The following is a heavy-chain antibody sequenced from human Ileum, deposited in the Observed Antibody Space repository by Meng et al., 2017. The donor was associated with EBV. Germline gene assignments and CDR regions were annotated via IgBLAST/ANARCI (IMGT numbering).Heavy chain of an antibody. CDR2: IFHIGST. V-gene: IGHV4-4*02. CDR3: AKVSLTGTFYDH. Sequence: QGPLQEPGPRLVKPSGTLSLPCAVSGGSVISNNWWSWVRQPPGKGLEWIGEIFHIGSTNNSPSLKSRVTISVDNSKNQFSLSLTSVTAADTAIYYCAKVSLTGTFYDHWGQGILVTVSS. D-gene: IGHD3-9*01. CDR1: GGSVISNNW. J-gene: IGHJ4*02.